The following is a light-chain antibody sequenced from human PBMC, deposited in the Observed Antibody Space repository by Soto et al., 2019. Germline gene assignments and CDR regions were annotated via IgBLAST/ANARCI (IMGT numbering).Light chain of an antibody. CDR1: QGISSY. Sequence: DIQMTQSPSTLSGSVGDRVTITCRASQGISSYLAWYQQKPGKAPKLLIYAASTLQSGVPSRFTGSGSGTEFTLTISSLQPDDFATYYCQQYNSWTFGQGTRLEIK. J-gene: IGKJ5*01. CDR3: QQYNSWT. V-gene: IGKV1-9*01. CDR2: AAS.